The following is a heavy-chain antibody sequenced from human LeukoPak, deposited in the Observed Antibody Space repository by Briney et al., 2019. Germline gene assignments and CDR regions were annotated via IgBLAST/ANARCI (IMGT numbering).Heavy chain of an antibody. CDR2: INPSSGGT. Sequence: GASVKVSCKASGYTFRGYYIHWLRQAPGQGLEWMGWINPSSGGTNYAQKFQGRVTMTRDTSISTGNMELRRLRSDDTAVYYCARDDPSPQDDLDYWGQGTLVTVSS. V-gene: IGHV1-2*02. CDR1: GYTFRGYY. D-gene: IGHD5-24*01. CDR3: ARDDPSPQDDLDY. J-gene: IGHJ4*02.